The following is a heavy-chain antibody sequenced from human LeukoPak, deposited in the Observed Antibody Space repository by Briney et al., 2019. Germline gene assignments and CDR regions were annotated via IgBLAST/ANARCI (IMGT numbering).Heavy chain of an antibody. CDR2: ISAYNGNT. J-gene: IGHJ3*02. Sequence: ASVKVSCKASGYTFTSYGICWVRQAPGQGLEWMGWISAYNGNTNYAQKLQGRVTMTTDTSTSTAYMELRSLRSDDTAVYYCARAAHYDILTGYYKGDAFDIWGQGTMVTVSS. CDR3: ARAAHYDILTGYYKGDAFDI. D-gene: IGHD3-9*01. V-gene: IGHV1-18*01. CDR1: GYTFTSYG.